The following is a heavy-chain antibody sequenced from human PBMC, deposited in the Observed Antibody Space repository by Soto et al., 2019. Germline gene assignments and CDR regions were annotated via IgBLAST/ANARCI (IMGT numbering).Heavy chain of an antibody. V-gene: IGHV3-7*01. Sequence: GESLRLSCAASGFTFSSYWMSWVRQAPGKGLEWVANIKQDGSEKYYVDSVKGRFTISRDNAKNSLYLQMNSLRAEDTAVYYCARDGPLRYFDYWGQGTLVTVSS. CDR3: ARDGPLRYFDY. CDR1: GFTFSSYW. D-gene: IGHD5-12*01. CDR2: IKQDGSEK. J-gene: IGHJ4*02.